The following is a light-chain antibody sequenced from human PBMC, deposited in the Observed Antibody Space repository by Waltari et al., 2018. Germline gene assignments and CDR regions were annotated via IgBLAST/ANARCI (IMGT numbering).Light chain of an antibody. V-gene: IGKV3-20*01. CDR1: QSVGSS. CDR2: DAS. J-gene: IGKJ1*01. Sequence: EIVLTQSPGTLSLSPGERATLSCRASQSVGSSLVWYQQKPGQAPSLLIYDASTRATGIPDRFSGTGSGTDFSLTISRLEPEDFAVYFCQKYVRLPATFGQGTKVEIK. CDR3: QKYVRLPAT.